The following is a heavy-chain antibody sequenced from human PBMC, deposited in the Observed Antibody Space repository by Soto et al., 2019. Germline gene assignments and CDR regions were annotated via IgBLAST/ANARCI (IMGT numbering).Heavy chain of an antibody. CDR3: ARGTRGAAAVTSIDY. Sequence: SETLSLTCTVSGGSISSYYWSWIRQPPGKGLEWIGYIYYSGSTNYNPSLKSRVTISVDTSKNQFSLKLSSGTAADTAVYYCARGTRGAAAVTSIDYWGQGTLVTVSS. CDR2: IYYSGST. V-gene: IGHV4-59*08. D-gene: IGHD6-13*01. J-gene: IGHJ4*02. CDR1: GGSISSYY.